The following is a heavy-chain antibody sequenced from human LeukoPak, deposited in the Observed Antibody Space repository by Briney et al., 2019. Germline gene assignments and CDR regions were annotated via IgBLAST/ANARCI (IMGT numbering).Heavy chain of an antibody. D-gene: IGHD1-1*01. Sequence: GGSLRLSCAASGFTFSSYAMSWVRQAPGKGLEWVSAISGSGGSTYYADSVKGRFTISRDNSKNTLYLQMNSLRAEDTAVYYCARGTQRSNGAFDIWGQGTMVTVSS. CDR3: ARGTQRSNGAFDI. CDR2: ISGSGGST. J-gene: IGHJ3*02. V-gene: IGHV3-23*01. CDR1: GFTFSSYA.